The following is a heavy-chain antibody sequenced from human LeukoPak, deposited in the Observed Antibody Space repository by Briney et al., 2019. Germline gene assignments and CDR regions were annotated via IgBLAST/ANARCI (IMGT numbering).Heavy chain of an antibody. J-gene: IGHJ4*02. Sequence: SETLSLTCTVSGGSISSYYWSWIRQPAGKGLEWIGRIDTSGNTNYKPSLKSRVTMSVDTSKNQFSLKLSSVTAAGTAVYYCATGSSGYYYSDWGQGTLVTVSS. CDR1: GGSISSYY. CDR2: IDTSGNT. D-gene: IGHD3-22*01. V-gene: IGHV4-4*07. CDR3: ATGSSGYYYSD.